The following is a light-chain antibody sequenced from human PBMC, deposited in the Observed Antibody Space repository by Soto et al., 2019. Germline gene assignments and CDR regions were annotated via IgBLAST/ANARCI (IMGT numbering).Light chain of an antibody. Sequence: EIVMTQSPLSLPVTPGDPASISCRSSRSLLHSNGYNYLDWYLQEPGQSPQLLIYLGSNRASGVPDRFSGSGSGTDSTLKIRRVEAEDVGVYYCMQALQTPTFGQGTKLDIK. V-gene: IGKV2-28*01. CDR3: MQALQTPT. CDR2: LGS. CDR1: RSLLHSNGYNY. J-gene: IGKJ1*01.